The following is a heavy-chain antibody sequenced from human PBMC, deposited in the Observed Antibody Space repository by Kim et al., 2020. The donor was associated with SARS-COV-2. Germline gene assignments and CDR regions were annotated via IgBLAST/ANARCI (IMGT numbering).Heavy chain of an antibody. Sequence: SETLSLTCTVSGGSISSSSYYWGWIRQPPGKGLEWIGSIYYSGSTYYNPSLKSRVTISVDTSKNQFSLKLSSVTATDTAVYYCARQGHYQLLYDGFDYWGQGTLVTVS. V-gene: IGHV4-39*01. CDR3: ARQGHYQLLYDGFDY. D-gene: IGHD2-2*02. CDR1: GGSISSSSYY. J-gene: IGHJ4*02. CDR2: IYYSGST.